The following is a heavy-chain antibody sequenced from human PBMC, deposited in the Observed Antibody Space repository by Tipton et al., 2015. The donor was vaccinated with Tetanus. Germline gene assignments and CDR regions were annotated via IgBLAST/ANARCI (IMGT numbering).Heavy chain of an antibody. D-gene: IGHD3-3*01. Sequence: LRLSCTVSGDSVSSGSHYWSWIRQPPGKGLEWIGYIYYNGRTNYNPSLKSRVTISVDTSKNQFSLNLNSMAAADTGVYYCARHQSGYFTPFDYWGQGNLVTVSS. CDR2: IYYNGRT. CDR1: GDSVSSGSHY. CDR3: ARHQSGYFTPFDY. J-gene: IGHJ4*02. V-gene: IGHV4-61*01.